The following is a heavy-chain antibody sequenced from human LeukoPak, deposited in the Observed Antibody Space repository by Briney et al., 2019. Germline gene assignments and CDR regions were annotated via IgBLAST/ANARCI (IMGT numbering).Heavy chain of an antibody. CDR2: TYYRSRWYN. D-gene: IGHD6-19*01. Sequence: TSQTLSLTCAISGDSVSSNSVAWNWLRQSPSRGLEWLGRTYYRSRWYNDYAVSVKSRITINSDTSKNQFSLQLNSVTPEDTAVYYCARAGTSIGWYGNWFDPWGQGTLVTVSS. V-gene: IGHV6-1*01. J-gene: IGHJ5*02. CDR1: GDSVSSNSVA. CDR3: ARAGTSIGWYGNWFDP.